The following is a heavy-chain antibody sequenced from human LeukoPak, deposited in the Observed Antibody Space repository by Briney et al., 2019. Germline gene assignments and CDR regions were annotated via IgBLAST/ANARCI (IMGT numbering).Heavy chain of an antibody. J-gene: IGHJ6*03. D-gene: IGHD1-26*01. CDR3: AGDRLVGATWYYYYYMDV. CDR2: INSDGSST. CDR1: GFIFDDYA. V-gene: IGHV3-74*01. Sequence: GGSLRLSCAASGFIFDDYAMHWVRQAPGKGLVWVSRINSDGSSTSYADSVKGRFTISRDNAKNTLYLQMNSLRAEDTAVYYCAGDRLVGATWYYYYYMDVWGKGTTVTVSS.